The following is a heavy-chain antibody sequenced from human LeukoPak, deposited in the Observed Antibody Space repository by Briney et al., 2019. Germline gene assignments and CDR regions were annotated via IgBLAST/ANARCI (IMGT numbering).Heavy chain of an antibody. V-gene: IGHV1-46*01. Sequence: ASVKVSCKTSGYTFSTYYMHWVRQAPGQGLDWLGIIHPTDGSTIYTQKIQGRVTMTRDTATGTVYLELSSLRSEDAAVYGCARANGGGLDYWGQGTLITVSS. CDR3: ARANGGGLDY. D-gene: IGHD3-10*01. CDR2: IHPTDGST. J-gene: IGHJ4*02. CDR1: GYTFSTYY.